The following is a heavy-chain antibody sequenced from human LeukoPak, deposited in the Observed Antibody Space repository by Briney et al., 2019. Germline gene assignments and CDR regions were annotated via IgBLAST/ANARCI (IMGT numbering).Heavy chain of an antibody. V-gene: IGHV1-69*13. CDR1: GGTFSSYA. D-gene: IGHD4-23*01. J-gene: IGHJ3*02. CDR3: ARDLLRWPSGAFDI. CDR2: IIPIFGTA. Sequence: SVKVSCKASGGTFSSYAISWVRQAPGQGLEWMGGIIPIFGTANYAQKFQGRVTITADESTSTAYMELSSLRSEDTAVHYCARDLLRWPSGAFDIWGQGTMVTVSS.